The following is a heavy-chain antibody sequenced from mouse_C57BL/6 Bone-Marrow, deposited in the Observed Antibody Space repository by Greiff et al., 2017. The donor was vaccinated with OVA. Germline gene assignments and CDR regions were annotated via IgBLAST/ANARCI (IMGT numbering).Heavy chain of an antibody. CDR2: INPGSGGT. CDR1: GYAFTNYL. J-gene: IGHJ3*01. CDR3: ARWGAQAGFAY. V-gene: IGHV1-54*01. Sequence: LQESGAELVRPGTSVKVSCKASGYAFTNYLIEWVKQRPGQGLEWIGVINPGSGGTNYNEKFKGKATLTADKSSSTAYMQLSSLTSEDSAVYFCARWGAQAGFAYWGQGTLVTVSA. D-gene: IGHD3-2*02.